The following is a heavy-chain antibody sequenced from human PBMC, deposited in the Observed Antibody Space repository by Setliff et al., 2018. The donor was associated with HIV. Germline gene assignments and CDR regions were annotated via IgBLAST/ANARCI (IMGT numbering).Heavy chain of an antibody. D-gene: IGHD1-1*01. V-gene: IGHV4-39*07. Sequence: SETLSLTCTVSGGSISTTYYYWGWIRQPPGKGLEWIWRIYYSGSTYYNPSLKSRVTISVDTSKNQFSLKLSSVTAADTAVYYCARTRTTGNYYYGMDVWGQGTTVTVSS. CDR2: IYYSGST. CDR3: ARTRTTGNYYYGMDV. J-gene: IGHJ6*02. CDR1: GGSISTTYYY.